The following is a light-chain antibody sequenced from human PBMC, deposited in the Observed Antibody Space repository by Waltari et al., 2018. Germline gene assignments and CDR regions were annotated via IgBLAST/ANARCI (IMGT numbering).Light chain of an antibody. Sequence: HSALTQPASVSGSPGQSITISCTGTSSDVGAYDFVAWYQQHPGKAPKLMMYDVSNRPSGVSNRFSGSKSGNTASLTISGLQAEDEADYYCSSYTSSITVMFGGGTKVTVL. CDR3: SSYTSSITVM. J-gene: IGLJ3*02. V-gene: IGLV2-14*01. CDR1: SSDVGAYDF. CDR2: DVS.